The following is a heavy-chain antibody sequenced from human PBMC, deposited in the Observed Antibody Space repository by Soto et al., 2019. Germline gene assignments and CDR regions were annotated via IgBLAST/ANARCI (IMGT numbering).Heavy chain of an antibody. Sequence: SETLSLTCTVSGGSISSYYWSWIRQPPGKGLERIGYIYYIGSTNYNPSLKSRVTISVDTSKNQFSLKLSSVTAADTAVYYCARDPNYYDSSGVPIINDYYYYGMDVWGQGTTVTVSS. CDR2: IYYIGST. CDR3: ARDPNYYDSSGVPIINDYYYYGMDV. D-gene: IGHD3-22*01. J-gene: IGHJ6*02. V-gene: IGHV4-59*01. CDR1: GGSISSYY.